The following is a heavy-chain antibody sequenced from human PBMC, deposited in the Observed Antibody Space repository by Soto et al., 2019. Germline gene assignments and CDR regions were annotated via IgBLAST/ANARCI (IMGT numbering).Heavy chain of an antibody. V-gene: IGHV4-30-4*01. J-gene: IGHJ4*02. Sequence: SETLSLTCTVSGGSISSGDYYWSWIRQPPGKGLEWIGYIFYSGSTYYNPSLKSRVTISIDTSKNQFSLKLSSVTAADTAVYYCARAFHDSSHYYGGFRYWGQGTMVTVYS. CDR1: GGSISSGDYY. CDR3: ARAFHDSSHYYGGFRY. D-gene: IGHD3-22*01. CDR2: IFYSGST.